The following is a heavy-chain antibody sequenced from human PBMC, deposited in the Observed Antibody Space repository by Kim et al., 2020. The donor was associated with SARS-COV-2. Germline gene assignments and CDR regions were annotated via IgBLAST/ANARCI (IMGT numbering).Heavy chain of an antibody. V-gene: IGHV3-7*01. J-gene: IGHJ4*02. CDR1: GFTFSKYW. Sequence: GGSLRLSCADSGFTFSKYWMTWVRQAPGKGLEWVANIKEDGSDKYYVDSVKGRFTISRDSAKNSLYLQMNSLRAEDTAVYYCASGYYYYYFDYWGQGTLV. CDR2: IKEDGSDK. CDR3: ASGYYYYYFDY. D-gene: IGHD3-22*01.